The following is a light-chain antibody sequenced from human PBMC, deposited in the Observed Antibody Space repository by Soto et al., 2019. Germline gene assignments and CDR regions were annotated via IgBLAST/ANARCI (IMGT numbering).Light chain of an antibody. CDR2: DAS. V-gene: IGKV1-5*01. J-gene: IGKJ4*01. CDR1: QNIRNW. Sequence: DIQMTQSPSTLSASVGDSVTITCRASQNIRNWLAWYQQKPGKAPNPLIYDASSLQSGVPSRFSGSGSETEFTLSISSLQPEDFATYFCQQIYSAPLTFGGGTKVDIK. CDR3: QQIYSAPLT.